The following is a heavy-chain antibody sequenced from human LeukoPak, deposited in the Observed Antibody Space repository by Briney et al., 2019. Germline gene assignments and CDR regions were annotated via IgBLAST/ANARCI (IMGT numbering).Heavy chain of an antibody. CDR2: ISSSGSTI. J-gene: IGHJ4*02. CDR1: GFTFSSYE. Sequence: PGGSLRLSCAASGFTFSSYEMHWVRQAPGKGLEWVSYISSSGSTIYYADSVKGRFTISRDNAKNSLYLQMNSLRAEDTAVYYCARKSLGIGWYFDYWGQGTLVTVSS. V-gene: IGHV3-48*03. D-gene: IGHD3-16*01. CDR3: ARKSLGIGWYFDY.